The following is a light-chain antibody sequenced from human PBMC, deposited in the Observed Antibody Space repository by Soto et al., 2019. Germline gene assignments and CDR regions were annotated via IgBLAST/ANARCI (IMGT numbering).Light chain of an antibody. J-gene: IGKJ4*01. CDR2: GAS. CDR1: QSVSSSY. Sequence: PGARVTLSCRASQSVSSSYLTWYQQKPGQAPRLLIYGASTRATSIPARFSGSGSGTDFTLTISSLQPEDFAVYYCQQDYNLLTFGGGTKVGIK. V-gene: IGKV3D-7*01. CDR3: QQDYNLLT.